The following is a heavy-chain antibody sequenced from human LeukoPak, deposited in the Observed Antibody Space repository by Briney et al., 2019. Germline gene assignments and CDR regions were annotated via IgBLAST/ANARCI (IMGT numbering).Heavy chain of an antibody. D-gene: IGHD2/OR15-2a*01. J-gene: IGHJ4*02. V-gene: IGHV3-7*01. Sequence: QTGGSLRLSCAASGFTFSNFWMTWVRQAPGKGLEWVANIKEDGSDIFYAASVKGRFSISRDNAKNSLHLQMNSLRAEDTAVYYCAGAPRGVIAQQGYFDYWGQGTLVTVSS. CDR2: IKEDGSDI. CDR3: AGAPRGVIAQQGYFDY. CDR1: GFTFSNFW.